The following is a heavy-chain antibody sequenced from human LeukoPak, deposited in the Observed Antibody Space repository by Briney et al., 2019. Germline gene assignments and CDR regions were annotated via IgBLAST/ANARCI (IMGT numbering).Heavy chain of an antibody. D-gene: IGHD3-3*01. J-gene: IGHJ5*02. CDR1: GGTFSSYA. CDR3: ARDYHLTKPYYDFWSGYWRAFDP. Sequence: SVKVSCKASGGTFSSYAISWVRQAPGQGLEWMGGIIPIFGTANYAQKFQGRVTITADESTSTAYMELSSLRSEDTAVYYCARDYHLTKPYYDFWSGYWRAFDPWGQGTLVTVSS. V-gene: IGHV1-69*01. CDR2: IIPIFGTA.